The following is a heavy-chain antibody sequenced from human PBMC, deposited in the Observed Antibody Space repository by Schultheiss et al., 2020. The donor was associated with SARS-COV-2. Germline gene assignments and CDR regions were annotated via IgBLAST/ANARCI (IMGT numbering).Heavy chain of an antibody. CDR2: ISGSGDTI. D-gene: IGHD6-25*01. V-gene: IGHV3-48*03. J-gene: IGHJ6*02. Sequence: GGSLRLSCAASGFTFSSYEMNWVRQAPGKGLEWVSYISGSGDTIYYADSVKGRFTISRDNSKDSLYLQMNSLRAEDTAVYYCAKDLSGIAARDVEDVWGQGTTVTVSS. CDR1: GFTFSSYE. CDR3: AKDLSGIAARDVEDV.